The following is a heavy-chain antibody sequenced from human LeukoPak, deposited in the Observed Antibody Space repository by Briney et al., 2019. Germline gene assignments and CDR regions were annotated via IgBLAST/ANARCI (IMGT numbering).Heavy chain of an antibody. Sequence: SQTLSLTCTVSGGSISSGGYYWSSIRQPPGKGLEWIGYIYYSGSTYYNPSLKSRVTISVDTSKNQFSLKLSSVTAADTAVYYCASTDSYSYYGMDVWGQGTTVTVSS. V-gene: IGHV4-31*03. CDR1: GGSISSGGYY. J-gene: IGHJ6*02. D-gene: IGHD3-3*01. CDR3: ASTDSYSYYGMDV. CDR2: IYYSGST.